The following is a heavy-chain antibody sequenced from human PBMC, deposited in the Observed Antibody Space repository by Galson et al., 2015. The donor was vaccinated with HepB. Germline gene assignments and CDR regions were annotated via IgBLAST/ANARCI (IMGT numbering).Heavy chain of an antibody. D-gene: IGHD2-2*01. CDR3: ARGYCSSTSCPDAFDI. Sequence: SVKVSCKASGGTFSSYAISWVRQAPGQGLEWMGGIIPIFGTANYAQKFQGRVTITADESTSTAYMELSSLRSEDTAVYYCARGYCSSTSCPDAFDIWGQGTMVTVSS. CDR1: GGTFSSYA. CDR2: IIPIFGTA. V-gene: IGHV1-69*13. J-gene: IGHJ3*02.